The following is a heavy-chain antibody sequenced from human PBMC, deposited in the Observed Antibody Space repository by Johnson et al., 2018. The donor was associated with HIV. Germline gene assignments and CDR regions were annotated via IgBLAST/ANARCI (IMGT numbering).Heavy chain of an antibody. CDR2: ISYDGSNK. Sequence: QVQLVESGGGVVQPGRSLRLSCAASGFTLRRYGMLWVRQAPGKGLEWVAVISYDGSNKYYADSVKGRATIYRDNSKNTLYLQMNSLSAEDTAVSYCARDGHPYYGGNSGGAFDIWGQGTMVTVSS. D-gene: IGHD4-23*01. J-gene: IGHJ3*02. CDR1: GFTLRRYG. V-gene: IGHV3-30*03. CDR3: ARDGHPYYGGNSGGAFDI.